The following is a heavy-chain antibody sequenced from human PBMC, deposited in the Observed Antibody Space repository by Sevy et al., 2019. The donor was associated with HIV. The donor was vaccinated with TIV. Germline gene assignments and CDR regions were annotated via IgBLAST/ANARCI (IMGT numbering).Heavy chain of an antibody. V-gene: IGHV3-48*03. D-gene: IGHD4-17*01. CDR1: GFTFSSYE. Sequence: PGGSLRLSCTASGFTFSSYEMNWVRQAPGKGLEWVSYISNSGSTIHYSDSVKGRFTISRDNAKNSLYQQMNSLRAEDTAVYYCARDLPPSATTVPHFDYWGRGTLVTVSS. CDR2: ISNSGSTI. J-gene: IGHJ4*02. CDR3: ARDLPPSATTVPHFDY.